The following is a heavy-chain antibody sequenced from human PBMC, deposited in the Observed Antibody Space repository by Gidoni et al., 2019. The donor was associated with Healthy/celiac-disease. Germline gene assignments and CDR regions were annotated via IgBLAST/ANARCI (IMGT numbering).Heavy chain of an antibody. V-gene: IGHV4-61*02. D-gene: IGHD3-3*01. CDR1: GGSISSGSYY. J-gene: IGHJ4*02. CDR3: ARELDFWSGYYAGRAPLDY. CDR2: IYTSGST. Sequence: QVQLQESGPGLVKPSQTLSLTCTVPGGSISSGSYYWSWIRQPAGKGLEWIGRIYTSGSTNYNPSLKSRVTISVDTSKNQFSLKLSSVTAADTAVYYCARELDFWSGYYAGRAPLDYWGQGTLVTVSS.